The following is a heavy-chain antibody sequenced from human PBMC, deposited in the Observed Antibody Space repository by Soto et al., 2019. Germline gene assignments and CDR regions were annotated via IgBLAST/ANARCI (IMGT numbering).Heavy chain of an antibody. CDR3: ARAAGDYYYDSSGYYSRDWFDP. CDR1: GGTFSSYT. J-gene: IGHJ5*02. CDR2: IIPILGIA. V-gene: IGHV1-69*02. D-gene: IGHD3-22*01. Sequence: SVKVSCKASGGTFSSYTISWVRQAPGQGLEWMGRIIPILGIANYAQKFQGRVTITADKSTSTAYMELSSLRSEDTAVYYCARAAGDYYYDSSGYYSRDWFDPWGQGTLVTVSS.